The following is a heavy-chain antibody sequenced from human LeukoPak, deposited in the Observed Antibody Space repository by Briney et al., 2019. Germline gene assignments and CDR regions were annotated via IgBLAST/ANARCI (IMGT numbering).Heavy chain of an antibody. Sequence: GGSLRLSCAASGFTLSNYWMTWVRQAPGKGLEWVASIKQDGSEKYYVDSVKGRFTISRDNAKKSLYLQMNSLRAEDTAVYYCARVLGAEYDSSGYFDYWGQGTLVTVSS. V-gene: IGHV3-7*03. CDR3: ARVLGAEYDSSGYFDY. CDR2: IKQDGSEK. CDR1: GFTLSNYW. D-gene: IGHD3-22*01. J-gene: IGHJ4*02.